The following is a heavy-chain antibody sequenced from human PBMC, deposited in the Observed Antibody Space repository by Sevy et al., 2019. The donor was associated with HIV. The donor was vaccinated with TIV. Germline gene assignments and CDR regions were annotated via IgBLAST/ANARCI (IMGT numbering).Heavy chain of an antibody. Sequence: RGSLRLSCAASGFTVSSDYMSWVRQAPGKGLECVSVIYSGGRTHYADSVKGRFTISRDNPKNTVHLQMNSLRVEDTAVYFCARISDSTAYPDAFDIWGHGTMVTVSS. CDR1: GFTVSSDY. V-gene: IGHV3-53*01. D-gene: IGHD3-16*01. CDR3: ARISDSTAYPDAFDI. CDR2: IYSGGRT. J-gene: IGHJ3*02.